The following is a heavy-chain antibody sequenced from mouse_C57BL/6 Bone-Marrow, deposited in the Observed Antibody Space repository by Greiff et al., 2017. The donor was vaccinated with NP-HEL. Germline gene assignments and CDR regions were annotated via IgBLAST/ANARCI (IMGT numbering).Heavy chain of an antibody. CDR2: INSDGGST. CDR3: AIYYYGSSFDY. J-gene: IGHJ2*01. Sequence: EVQVVESGGGLVQPGESLKLSCESNEYEFPSHDMSWVRKTPEKRLELVAAINSDGGSTYYPDTMERRVIITRDNTRKTLYLQMSSLRSEDTALYYCAIYYYGSSFDYWGQGTTLTVSS. CDR1: EYEFPSHD. D-gene: IGHD1-1*01. V-gene: IGHV5-2*01.